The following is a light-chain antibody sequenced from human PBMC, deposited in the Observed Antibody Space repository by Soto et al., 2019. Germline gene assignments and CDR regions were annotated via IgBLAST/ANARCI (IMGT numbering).Light chain of an antibody. J-gene: IGKJ2*01. V-gene: IGKV3-20*01. Sequence: EIVLTQSPASLSLSPRERATLSCRASQSVSSNHLAWYQQKPGQAPRLLIYGASRRAAGIPDRFSGSGSGTDFTLTISRLEPEDFAVYYCQQYGGSTYTFGQGTKVEIK. CDR1: QSVSSNH. CDR3: QQYGGSTYT. CDR2: GAS.